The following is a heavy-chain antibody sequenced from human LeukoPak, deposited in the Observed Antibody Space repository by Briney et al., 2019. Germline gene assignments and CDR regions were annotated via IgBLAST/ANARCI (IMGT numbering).Heavy chain of an antibody. CDR1: GFTVSSNY. CDR2: ISGSGGST. Sequence: PGGSLRLSCAASGFTVSSNYMSWVRQAPGKGLEWVSAISGSGGSTYYADSVKGRFTISRDNSKNTLYLQMNSLRAEDTAVYYCAKIGGGGSYFYHNWFDPWGQGTLVTVSS. V-gene: IGHV3-23*01. J-gene: IGHJ5*02. D-gene: IGHD1-26*01. CDR3: AKIGGGGSYFYHNWFDP.